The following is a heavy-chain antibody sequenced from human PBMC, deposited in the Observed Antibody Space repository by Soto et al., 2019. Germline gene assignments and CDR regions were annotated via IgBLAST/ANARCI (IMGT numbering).Heavy chain of an antibody. V-gene: IGHV1-46*01. CDR3: ARSRQARSVITFGLDI. CDR1: GYTFTSYY. Sequence: SVKVSCKASGYTFTSYYMHWVRQAPGQGLEWMGIINPSGGSTSYAQKFQGRVTMTRDTSTSTVYMELSSLRSEDTAVYYCARSRQARSVITFGLDIWGQGTMVTLSS. D-gene: IGHD3-16*01. CDR2: INPSGGST. J-gene: IGHJ3*02.